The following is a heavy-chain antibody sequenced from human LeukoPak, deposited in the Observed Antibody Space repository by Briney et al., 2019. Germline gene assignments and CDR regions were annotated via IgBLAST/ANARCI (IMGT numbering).Heavy chain of an antibody. D-gene: IGHD2-21*01. J-gene: IGHJ5*02. CDR2: IYYSGST. Sequence: SETLSLTCTVSGGSISGHYWSWIRQPPGKGLEWIGYIYYSGSTYYNPSLKSRVIISVDTSKNQFSLNLSSVTAADTAVYYCARVYRIYSPFDPWGQGTLVTVSS. V-gene: IGHV4-59*11. CDR1: GGSISGHY. CDR3: ARVYRIYSPFDP.